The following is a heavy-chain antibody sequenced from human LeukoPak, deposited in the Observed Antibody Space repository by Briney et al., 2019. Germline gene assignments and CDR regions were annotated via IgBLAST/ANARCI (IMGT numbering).Heavy chain of an antibody. CDR1: GFAFSDYY. Sequence: PGGSLRLSCAASGFAFSDYYMSWIRQAPGKGLEWVSYISSSGSTIYYADSVKGRFTISRDNAKNSLYLQMNSLRAEDTAVYYCARESLRGDCSDYWGQGTLVTVSS. J-gene: IGHJ4*02. CDR2: ISSSGSTI. D-gene: IGHD2-21*01. CDR3: ARESLRGDCSDY. V-gene: IGHV3-11*04.